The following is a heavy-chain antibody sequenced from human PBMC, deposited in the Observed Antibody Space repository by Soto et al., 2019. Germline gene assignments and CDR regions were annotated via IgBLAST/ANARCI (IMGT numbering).Heavy chain of an antibody. CDR3: ARGAWIQLWSSYFDY. V-gene: IGHV3-33*01. CDR1: GFTFSSYG. D-gene: IGHD5-18*01. Sequence: HPGGSLRLSCAASGFTFSSYGMHWVRQAPGKGLEWVAVIWYDGSNKYYSDSVKGRFTISRDNSKNTLYLQMNSLRAEDTAVYYCARGAWIQLWSSYFDYWGQGTLVTVSS. CDR2: IWYDGSNK. J-gene: IGHJ4*02.